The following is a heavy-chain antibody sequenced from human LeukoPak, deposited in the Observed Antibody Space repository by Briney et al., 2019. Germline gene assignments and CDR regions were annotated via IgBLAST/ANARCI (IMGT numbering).Heavy chain of an antibody. D-gene: IGHD6-6*01. CDR3: ARDLRKPEYSSSKNNYYYYYYMDV. Sequence: SEILSLTCTVSGGSIRNYYWSWIRQPAGKGLEWIGRIYTSGITNYNPSLKSRVTMSVDTSKNQFSLKLSSVTATDTAVYYCARDLRKPEYSSSKNNYYYYYYMDVWGKGTTVTVSS. V-gene: IGHV4-4*07. CDR1: GGSIRNYY. J-gene: IGHJ6*03. CDR2: IYTSGIT.